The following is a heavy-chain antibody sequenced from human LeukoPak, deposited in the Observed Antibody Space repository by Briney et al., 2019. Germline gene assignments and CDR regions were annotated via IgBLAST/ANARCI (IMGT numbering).Heavy chain of an antibody. CDR1: GFTFTSYS. D-gene: IGHD1-26*01. CDR2: ISGGGGGT. CDR3: AKGGKWDVTPFDY. V-gene: IGHV3-23*01. Sequence: GGSLRLSCAASGFTFTSYSMNWVRQAPGKGLEWVSTISGGGGGTYYADSVKGRFTISRDNSKNTLYLQVNSLRAEDTAVHYCAKGGKWDVTPFDYWGQGTLVTVSS. J-gene: IGHJ4*02.